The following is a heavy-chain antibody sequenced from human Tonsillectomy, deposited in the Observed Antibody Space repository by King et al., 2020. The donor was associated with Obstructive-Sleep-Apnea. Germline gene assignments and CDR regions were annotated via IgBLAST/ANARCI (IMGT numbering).Heavy chain of an antibody. V-gene: IGHV3-33*06. Sequence: VQLVESGGGVVQAGMSLRLSCAASGFTFSDYGIHWVRQAPGKGLERVAVIWYDGSDKYYADSVKGRFIMSRDNSKNTVYLQMNSLTAEDTAVYYCAKEYSIAAANWGQGTLVTVSS. CDR3: AKEYSIAAAN. D-gene: IGHD6-25*01. J-gene: IGHJ4*02. CDR1: GFTFSDYG. CDR2: IWYDGSDK.